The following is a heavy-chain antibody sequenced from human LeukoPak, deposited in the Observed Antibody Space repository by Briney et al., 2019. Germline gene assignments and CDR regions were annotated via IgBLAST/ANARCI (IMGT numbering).Heavy chain of an antibody. J-gene: IGHJ5*02. Sequence: GGSLRLSCTASGFTFGDYAMTWVRQAPGKGLEWVGFIRSKAYGGTTEYAASVKGRFTISRDDSKSIAYLQMNSLKTEDTAVYYCTRDRRYGGNLVTGWFDPWGQGTLVTVSS. CDR1: GFTFGDYA. CDR3: TRDRRYGGNLVTGWFDP. CDR2: IRSKAYGGTT. V-gene: IGHV3-49*04. D-gene: IGHD4/OR15-4a*01.